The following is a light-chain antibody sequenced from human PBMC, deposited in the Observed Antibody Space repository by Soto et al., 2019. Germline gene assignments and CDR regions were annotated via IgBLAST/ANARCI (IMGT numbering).Light chain of an antibody. CDR3: QNYRDSSWT. V-gene: IGKV3-20*01. Sequence: EIVLTQSPRTLSLSPGDRATLSCRASQSLSGTSLVWYQQKPGQAHRLLIFGASRRATGIQDRFSGGGSETDFTLTISRLEPEDLAMYYCQNYRDSSWTVGQGTKVDIK. CDR1: QSLSGTS. J-gene: IGKJ1*01. CDR2: GAS.